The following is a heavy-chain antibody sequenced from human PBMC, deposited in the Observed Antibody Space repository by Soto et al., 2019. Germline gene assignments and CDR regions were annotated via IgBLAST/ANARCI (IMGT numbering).Heavy chain of an antibody. J-gene: IGHJ4*02. Sequence: PGGSLRLSCAASGFTFSSCAMGWVRQAPGKGLEWVSGISWNSETIDYADSVKGRFTISRDNAKSSLFLQMNSLRPDDTALYYCAKDMKWGGMTTIHYFDSWGQGTLVTVSS. CDR2: ISWNSETI. CDR1: GFTFSSCA. D-gene: IGHD4-17*01. V-gene: IGHV3-9*01. CDR3: AKDMKWGGMTTIHYFDS.